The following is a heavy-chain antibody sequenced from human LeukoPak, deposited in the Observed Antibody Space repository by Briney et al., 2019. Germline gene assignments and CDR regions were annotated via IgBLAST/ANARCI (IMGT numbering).Heavy chain of an antibody. CDR2: IYHTGST. J-gene: IGHJ3*02. Sequence: SETLSLTCAVSGYSISSGYYWGWIRQPPGKGLGWIGRIYHTGSTYYNPSLKSRLIISVDASNNQFSLKLNSVTAAATAVYYCARMYAGIFPNGFDIWGQGTMVTVSS. D-gene: IGHD4-23*01. CDR3: ARMYAGIFPNGFDI. V-gene: IGHV4-38-2*01. CDR1: GYSISSGYY.